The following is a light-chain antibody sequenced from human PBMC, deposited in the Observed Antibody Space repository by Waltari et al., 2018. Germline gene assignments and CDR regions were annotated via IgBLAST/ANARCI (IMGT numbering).Light chain of an antibody. J-gene: IGKJ1*01. V-gene: IGKV3-20*01. CDR1: QSVSRA. CDR3: QHYLRLPVT. Sequence: EIVLTQSPGTLSLSLGERATLPCRASQSVSRALTWYQQKPGQAPRPLIYGASTRAPGIPDRFSGSGSGTDFSLTISRLEPDDFAVYYCQHYLRLPVTFGQGTTVEI. CDR2: GAS.